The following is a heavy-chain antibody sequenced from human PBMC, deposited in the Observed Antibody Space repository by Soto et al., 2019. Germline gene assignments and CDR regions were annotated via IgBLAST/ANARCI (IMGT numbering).Heavy chain of an antibody. CDR3: ARADIVVVVAATNYYYYGMDV. V-gene: IGHV1-69*13. J-gene: IGHJ6*02. CDR1: GGTFSSYA. CDR2: IIPIFGTA. Sequence: ASVKVSCKASGGTFSSYAISWVRQAPGQGLEWMGGIIPIFGTANYAQKFQGRVTITADESTSTAYMELSSLRSEDTAVYYCARADIVVVVAATNYYYYGMDVWGQGTTVTVSS. D-gene: IGHD2-15*01.